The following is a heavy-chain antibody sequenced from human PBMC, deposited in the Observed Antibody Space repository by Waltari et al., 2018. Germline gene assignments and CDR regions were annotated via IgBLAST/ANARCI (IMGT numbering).Heavy chain of an antibody. Sequence: EVQLVESGGGLVQPGGSLRLSCAASGFTFSSSWMYWVRQAPGKGLVWVSRINSDGSGTSYADSVKGRFTISRDNAKNTLYLQMNSLRAEDTAVYYCGRREGSVTMVRGIDYWGQGTLVTVSS. V-gene: IGHV3-74*01. J-gene: IGHJ4*02. D-gene: IGHD3-10*01. CDR1: GFTFSSSW. CDR2: INSDGSGT. CDR3: GRREGSVTMVRGIDY.